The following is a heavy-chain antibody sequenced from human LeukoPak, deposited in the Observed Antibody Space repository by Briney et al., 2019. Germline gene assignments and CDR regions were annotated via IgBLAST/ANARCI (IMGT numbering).Heavy chain of an antibody. CDR2: IKQDGSEK. Sequence: GGSLRLSCAASGFTFSSYWMSRVRQAPGKGLEWVANIKQDGSEKYYVDSVKGRFTISRDNAKNSLYLQMNGLRAEDTAVYYCARGSTYYDILTGYYLGYWGQGTLVTVSS. V-gene: IGHV3-7*01. CDR1: GFTFSSYW. J-gene: IGHJ4*02. D-gene: IGHD3-9*01. CDR3: ARGSTYYDILTGYYLGY.